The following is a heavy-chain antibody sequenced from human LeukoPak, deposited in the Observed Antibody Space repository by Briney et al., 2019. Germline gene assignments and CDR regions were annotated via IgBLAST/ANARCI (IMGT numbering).Heavy chain of an antibody. D-gene: IGHD2-2*01. J-gene: IGHJ3*02. CDR1: GYTFTSYG. V-gene: IGHV1-18*04. Sequence: ASVKVSCRASGYTFTSYGISWVRQAPGQGLEWVGWISAYNGNTNYAQKLQGRVTMTTDTSTSTAYMELGSLRSDDTAVYYCARDQGDIVVVPDAFDIWGQGTMVTVSS. CDR2: ISAYNGNT. CDR3: ARDQGDIVVVPDAFDI.